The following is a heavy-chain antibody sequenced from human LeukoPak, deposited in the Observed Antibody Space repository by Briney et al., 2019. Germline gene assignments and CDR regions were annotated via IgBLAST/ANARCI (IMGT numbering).Heavy chain of an antibody. D-gene: IGHD3-9*01. J-gene: IGHJ4*02. Sequence: SETLSLTCTVSGGSIRNYYWSWIRQPPGKGLDFIGYIYYSGSTNYNPSLKSRVTISVDTSKNQFSLKLSSVTAADTAVYYCARDQRQAGDWLSNDYWGQGTLVTVSS. CDR1: GGSIRNYY. V-gene: IGHV4-59*12. CDR3: ARDQRQAGDWLSNDY. CDR2: IYYSGST.